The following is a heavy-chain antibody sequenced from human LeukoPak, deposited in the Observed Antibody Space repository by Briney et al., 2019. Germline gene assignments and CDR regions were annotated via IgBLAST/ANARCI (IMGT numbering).Heavy chain of an antibody. V-gene: IGHV3-73*01. CDR3: TSKPLGDRFDP. CDR1: GFTFSGSA. CDR2: IRSKANSYAT. J-gene: IGHJ5*02. D-gene: IGHD3-10*01. Sequence: GGSLRLSCAASGFTFSGSAMHWVGQASGKGLEWVGRIRSKANSYATAYAASVKGRFTISRDDSKNTAYLQMNSLKTEDTAVYYCTSKPLGDRFDPWGQGTLVTVSS.